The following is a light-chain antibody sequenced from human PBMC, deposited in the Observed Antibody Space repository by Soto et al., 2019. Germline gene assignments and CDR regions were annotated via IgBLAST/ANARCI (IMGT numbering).Light chain of an antibody. J-gene: IGLJ1*01. V-gene: IGLV2-23*02. CDR2: EVS. CDR3: CSYAGSSTHV. CDR1: RSDVGSSNL. Sequence: QSVLTRPASVSGSPVQSITFSCTGTRSDVGSSNLVSWYQQHPGKAPKLLIYEVSKRPSGVSNRFSGSKSGNTASLTISGLQAEDEADYYCCSYAGSSTHVFGTGTKVTVL.